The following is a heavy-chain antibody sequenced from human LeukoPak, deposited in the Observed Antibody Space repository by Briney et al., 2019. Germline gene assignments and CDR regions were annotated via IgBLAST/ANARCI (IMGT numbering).Heavy chain of an antibody. J-gene: IGHJ4*02. D-gene: IGHD3-10*01. Sequence: PGGSLRLSCEAAGFSFRDYPMGWVRRASGKRLEWVSGISAGADVIFYADPVKGRFTISRDNSKNTLYLQMNSLRAEDTAVYYCARGGETNYYGSGSYRGYYFDYWGQGTLVTVSS. V-gene: IGHV3-23*01. CDR1: GFSFRDYP. CDR2: ISAGADVI. CDR3: ARGGETNYYGSGSYRGYYFDY.